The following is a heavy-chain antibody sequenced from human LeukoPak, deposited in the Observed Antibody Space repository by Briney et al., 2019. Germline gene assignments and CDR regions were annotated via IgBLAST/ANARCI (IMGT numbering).Heavy chain of an antibody. J-gene: IGHJ4*02. CDR3: ASDRSSKWYFDY. CDR1: GYSFTSYW. Sequence: GESLKISCKGSGYSFTSYWITWVRQMPGKGLEWMGRIDPSDSYTNYSPSFQGHVTISVDKSINTAYLRWSSLKASDTAMYYCASDRSSKWYFDYWGPGTLVTASS. CDR2: IDPSDSYT. V-gene: IGHV5-10-1*01. D-gene: IGHD2-15*01.